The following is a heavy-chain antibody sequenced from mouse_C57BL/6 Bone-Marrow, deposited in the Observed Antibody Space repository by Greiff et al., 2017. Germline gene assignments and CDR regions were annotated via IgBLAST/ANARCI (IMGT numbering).Heavy chain of an antibody. CDR1: GFNIKDDY. Sequence: VQLQQSGAELVRPGASVKLSCTASGFNIKDDYMHWVKQRPEQGLEWIGWIDPENGDTEYASKCQGKATLTADTSSHTAYLQLSSLTSEDTAVYYCTPGGYPFAYWGQGTLVTVSA. J-gene: IGHJ3*01. CDR3: TPGGYPFAY. V-gene: IGHV14-4*01. CDR2: IDPENGDT. D-gene: IGHD1-1*02.